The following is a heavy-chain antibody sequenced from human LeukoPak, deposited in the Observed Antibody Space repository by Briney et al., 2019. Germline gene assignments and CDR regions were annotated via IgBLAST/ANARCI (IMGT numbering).Heavy chain of an antibody. CDR2: ISNSGSTI. CDR3: ARDPHFSGWYMDY. J-gene: IGHJ4*02. V-gene: IGHV3-48*04. CDR1: GFTFSSYG. D-gene: IGHD6-19*01. Sequence: GGSLRLSCAASGFTFSSYGMSWVRQAPGKGLEGVSYISNSGSTIYYADSVKGRFTISRDNAKNSLYLQMNSLRAEDTAAYYCARDPHFSGWYMDYWGQGTLVTVSS.